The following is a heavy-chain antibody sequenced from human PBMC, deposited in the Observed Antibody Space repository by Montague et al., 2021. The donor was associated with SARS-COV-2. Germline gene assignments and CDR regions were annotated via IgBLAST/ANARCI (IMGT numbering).Heavy chain of an antibody. CDR1: GGSFSNYY. Sequence: SETLSLTCAISGGSFSNYYWSWIRQPPGKGLEWIVEVNQSGTTIYNPSVKSGVTISEDTSKNQFYLRLNSVTAAATAVYYCARGRRPGVVPGAGPAGRAFDIWGQGTMVTVSS. J-gene: IGHJ3*02. CDR3: ARGRRPGVVPGAGPAGRAFDI. V-gene: IGHV4-34*01. D-gene: IGHD2-2*01. CDR2: VNQSGTT.